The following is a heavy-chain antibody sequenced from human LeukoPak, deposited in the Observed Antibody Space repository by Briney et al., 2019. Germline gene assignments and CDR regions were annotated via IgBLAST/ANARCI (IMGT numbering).Heavy chain of an antibody. Sequence: SETLSLTCAVYGGSFSGYYWSWIRQPPGKGLEWIGEINHSGSTNYNPSLKSRVTISVDTSKNQFSLKPSSVTAADTAVYYCARQNDIQGFDYWGQGTLVT. D-gene: IGHD2-8*01. CDR2: INHSGST. V-gene: IGHV4-34*01. CDR3: ARQNDIQGFDY. CDR1: GGSFSGYY. J-gene: IGHJ4*02.